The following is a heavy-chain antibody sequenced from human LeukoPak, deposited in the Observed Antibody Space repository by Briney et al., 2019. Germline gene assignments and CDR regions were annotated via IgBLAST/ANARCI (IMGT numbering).Heavy chain of an antibody. CDR2: IIPIFGTA. V-gene: IGHV1-69*13. CDR3: ARPTRSSSAGILDY. Sequence: SVKVPCKASGGTFSSYAISWVRQAPGQGLEWMGGIIPIFGTANYAQKFQGRVTITADESTSTAYMELSSLRSEDTAVYYCARPTRSSSAGILDYWGQGTLVTVSS. CDR1: GGTFSSYA. J-gene: IGHJ4*02.